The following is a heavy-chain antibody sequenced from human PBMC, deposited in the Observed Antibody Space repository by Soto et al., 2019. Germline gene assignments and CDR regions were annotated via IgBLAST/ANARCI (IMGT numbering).Heavy chain of an antibody. J-gene: IGHJ4*02. V-gene: IGHV3-74*01. Sequence: GSLRLSCAASGFTFSSYWMHWVRQSPGKGLMWVSRINNDGSGTSDADSVKGRFTISRDNAKNTLYLQLNSLRAEDTAVYYCARDVAPGYFDFWGQGTPVTVSS. CDR1: GFTFSSYW. CDR3: ARDVAPGYFDF. D-gene: IGHD2-21*01. CDR2: INNDGSGT.